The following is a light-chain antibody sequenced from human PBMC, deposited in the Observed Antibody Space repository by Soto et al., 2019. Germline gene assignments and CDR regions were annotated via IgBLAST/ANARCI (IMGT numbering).Light chain of an antibody. CDR2: EVS. Sequence: QSALTQPASVSGSPGQSITISCTGTSSDVGGYNYVSWYQQHPGKAPKLMIYEVSNRPSGVSNRFSGSKSGNTASLTISGLQAEDEADYYCSSYTSSSTLVFCGGTQLTVL. J-gene: IGLJ3*02. CDR3: SSYTSSSTLV. V-gene: IGLV2-14*01. CDR1: SSDVGGYNY.